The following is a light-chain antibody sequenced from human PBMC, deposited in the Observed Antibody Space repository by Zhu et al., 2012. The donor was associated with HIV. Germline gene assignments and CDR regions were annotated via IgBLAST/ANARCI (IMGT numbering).Light chain of an antibody. V-gene: IGKV3D-20*02. J-gene: IGKJ4*01. Sequence: EVVLTQSPDTLSLSPGDRATLACRASQSVSSNYLIWYQQKPGQAPRPLIYGASDRASGVPDRFSGSGSGTDFTLSISRLEPEDFALYYCQQRRNWPLTFGGGTRVEIK. CDR2: GAS. CDR3: QQRRNWPLT. CDR1: QSVSSNY.